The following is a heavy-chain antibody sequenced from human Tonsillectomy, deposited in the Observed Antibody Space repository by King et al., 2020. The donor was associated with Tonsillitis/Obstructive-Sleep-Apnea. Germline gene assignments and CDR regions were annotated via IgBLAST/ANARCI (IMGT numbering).Heavy chain of an antibody. D-gene: IGHD3-3*01. CDR1: GFTFDDYA. V-gene: IGHV3-9*01. CDR3: AKDKGYNLITIFGVAQEGGFDY. Sequence: VQLVESGGGLVQPGRSLRLSCAASGFTFDDYAMHWVRQAPGKGLEWVSGISWNSGSIGYADSVKGRFTISRDNAKNSLYLQMNSLRAEDTALYYCAKDKGYNLITIFGVAQEGGFDYWGQGTLVTVSS. CDR2: ISWNSGSI. J-gene: IGHJ4*02.